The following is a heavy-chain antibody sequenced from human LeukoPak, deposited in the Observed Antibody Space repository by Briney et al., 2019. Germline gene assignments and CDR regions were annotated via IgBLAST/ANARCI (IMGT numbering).Heavy chain of an antibody. CDR2: IIPIFGTA. Sequence: VASVKVSCKASGGTFSSYAISWVRQAPGQGLEWMGGIIPIFGTANYAQKFQGRVTITTDESTSTAYMELSSLRSEDTAVYYCAGGWTAAPTGRYFDYWGQGTLVTVSS. D-gene: IGHD6-6*01. CDR3: AGGWTAAPTGRYFDY. V-gene: IGHV1-69*05. J-gene: IGHJ4*02. CDR1: GGTFSSYA.